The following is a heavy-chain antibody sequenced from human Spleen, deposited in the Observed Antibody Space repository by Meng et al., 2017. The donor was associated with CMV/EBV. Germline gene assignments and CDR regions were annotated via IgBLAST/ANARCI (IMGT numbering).Heavy chain of an antibody. CDR3: ARDVNGYNFIGYYFDY. CDR1: GFTFSSYS. CDR2: ISSSSSYI. J-gene: IGHJ4*02. Sequence: GGSLRLSCAASGFTFSSYSMNWVRQAPGKGLEWVSSISSSSSYIYYADSVKGRFTISRDNAKNSLYLQMNSLRAEDTAVYYCARDVNGYNFIGYYFDYWGQGTLVTVSS. D-gene: IGHD5-24*01. V-gene: IGHV3-21*01.